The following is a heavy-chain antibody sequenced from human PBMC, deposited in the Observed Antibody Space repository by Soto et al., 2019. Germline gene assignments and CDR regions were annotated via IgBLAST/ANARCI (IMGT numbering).Heavy chain of an antibody. CDR3: ARDYSGYDYYFDY. CDR1: GYTFTSYA. V-gene: IGHV1-3*01. Sequence: ASVKVSCKASGYTFTSYAMHWVRQAPGQRLEGMGWINAGNGNTKYSQKFQGRVTITRDTSASTAYMELSSLRSEDTAVYYCARDYSGYDYYFDYWGQGTLVTVSS. D-gene: IGHD5-12*01. CDR2: INAGNGNT. J-gene: IGHJ4*02.